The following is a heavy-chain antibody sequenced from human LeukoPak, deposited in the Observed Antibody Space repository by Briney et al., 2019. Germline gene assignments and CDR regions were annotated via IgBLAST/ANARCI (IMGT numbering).Heavy chain of an antibody. Sequence: ASVKVSCKASGYTFTSYGISWVRPAPGQGLEWMGWISAYNGNTNYAQKLQGRVTMTTDTSTSTAYMELRSLRSDDTAVYYCARDYYYDSSGYQGYWGQGTLVTVSS. CDR1: GYTFTSYG. CDR2: ISAYNGNT. CDR3: ARDYYYDSSGYQGY. D-gene: IGHD3-22*01. J-gene: IGHJ4*02. V-gene: IGHV1-18*01.